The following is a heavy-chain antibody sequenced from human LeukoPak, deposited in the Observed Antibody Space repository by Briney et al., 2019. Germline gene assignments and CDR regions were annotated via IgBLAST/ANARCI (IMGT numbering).Heavy chain of an antibody. CDR1: GFTFSSYA. J-gene: IGHJ3*02. D-gene: IGHD4-23*01. CDR3: AREPDYGGNANAFDI. Sequence: GGSLRLSCAASGFTFSSYAMHWVRQAPGKGLEWVAVISYDGSNKYYADSVKGRFTISRDNSKNTLYLQMNSLRAEDTAVYYCAREPDYGGNANAFDIWGQGTMVTVSS. CDR2: ISYDGSNK. V-gene: IGHV3-30-3*01.